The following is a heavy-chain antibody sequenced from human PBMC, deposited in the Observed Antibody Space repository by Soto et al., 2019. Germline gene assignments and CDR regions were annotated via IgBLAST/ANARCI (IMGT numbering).Heavy chain of an antibody. CDR1: GFTFNTYS. CDR2: IWYDGTQK. J-gene: IGHJ4*02. D-gene: IGHD4-17*01. CDR3: ARAGGTTVTGLWHFDS. Sequence: LRLSCEASGFTFNTYSMHWVRQPPGKGLEWLAAIWYDGTQKYYADSVKGRFIISRDNSKKTLYLEMNSLRAEDTAVYYCARAGGTTVTGLWHFDSWGQGTLVTVS. V-gene: IGHV3-33*01.